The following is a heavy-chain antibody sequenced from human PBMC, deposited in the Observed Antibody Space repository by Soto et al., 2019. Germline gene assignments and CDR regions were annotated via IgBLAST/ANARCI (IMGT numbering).Heavy chain of an antibody. J-gene: IGHJ5*02. D-gene: IGHD6-13*01. CDR2: VNPGDSDT. Sequence: PGESLKISCKGSGYNFNTYWIGWVRQMPGKGLEWMGIVNPGDSDTRHSPSLQGQVTISADKSITTAYLQWSSLKASDTAMYYCARRGSSWYGGFDPWGQGTLVTVSS. V-gene: IGHV5-51*01. CDR3: ARRGSSWYGGFDP. CDR1: GYNFNTYW.